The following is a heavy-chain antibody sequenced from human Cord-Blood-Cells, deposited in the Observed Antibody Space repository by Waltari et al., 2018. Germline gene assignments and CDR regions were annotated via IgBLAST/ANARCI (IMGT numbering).Heavy chain of an antibody. J-gene: IGHJ5*02. Sequence: HITLKESCPTLVKPTQTHQLTCTLSGISLSTSGEGVGWIRPPPGKALEWLALIYWDDDKRYSPSLKSRLTITKDTSKNQVVLTMTNMDPVDTATYYCAHRPSSTSLGWFDPWGQGTLVTVSS. CDR1: GISLSTSGEG. CDR2: IYWDDDK. CDR3: AHRPSSTSLGWFDP. V-gene: IGHV2-5*02. D-gene: IGHD2-2*01.